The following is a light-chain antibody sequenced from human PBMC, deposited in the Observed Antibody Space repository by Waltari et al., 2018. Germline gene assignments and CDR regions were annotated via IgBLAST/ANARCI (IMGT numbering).Light chain of an antibody. Sequence: DIQMTQSPSTLSASVGDRVTITSRASQSISHWLAWYQQKSGKAPKLLIYKASTLESGVPSRFSGSGSGTEFTLTIGSLQPDDFAAYYCQQYDVFPLTFGGGTKVEI. J-gene: IGKJ4*01. CDR1: QSISHW. V-gene: IGKV1-5*03. CDR3: QQYDVFPLT. CDR2: KAS.